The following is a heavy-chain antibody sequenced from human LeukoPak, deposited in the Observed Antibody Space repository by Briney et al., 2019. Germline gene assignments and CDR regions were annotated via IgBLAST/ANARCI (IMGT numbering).Heavy chain of an antibody. J-gene: IGHJ5*02. V-gene: IGHV3-23*01. CDR3: AKDHWPAPSSGWFDP. CDR2: ISGSGGST. Sequence: GGSLRLSCAVSGFTFSRYALSWVRQAPGKGLEWVSAISGSGGSTYYADSVKGRFTISRDNSKNTLYLQMNSLRAEDTAVYYCAKDHWPAPSSGWFDPWGQGTLVTVSS. D-gene: IGHD2-2*01. CDR1: GFTFSRYA.